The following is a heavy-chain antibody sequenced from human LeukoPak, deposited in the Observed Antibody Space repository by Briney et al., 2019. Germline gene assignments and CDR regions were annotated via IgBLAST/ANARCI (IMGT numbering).Heavy chain of an antibody. V-gene: IGHV4-34*01. D-gene: IGHD5-18*01. CDR3: AGGYSYGQFDY. CDR1: GGSFSGYY. J-gene: IGHJ4*02. Sequence: SETLSLTCAVYGGSFSGYYWSWIRQPPGKGLEWIGEINHSGSTNYNPSLKSRVTISVDTSKNQFSLKLSSVTAADTAVYYCAGGYSYGQFDYWGQGTLVTVSS. CDR2: INHSGST.